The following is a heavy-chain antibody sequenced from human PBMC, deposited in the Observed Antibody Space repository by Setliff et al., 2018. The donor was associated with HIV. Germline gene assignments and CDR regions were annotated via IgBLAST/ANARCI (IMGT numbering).Heavy chain of an antibody. J-gene: IGHJ4*02. CDR1: GFTFSSYA. CDR2: ISGSGGST. V-gene: IGHV3-23*01. D-gene: IGHD6-19*01. CDR3: AMSPYSSGLFDY. Sequence: TGGSLRLSCAASGFTFSSYAMSWVRQAPGKGLEWVSAISGSGGSTYYADSVKGRFTISRDSSKNTLYLQMNSLRAEDTAVYYCAMSPYSSGLFDYWGQGTLVTVSS.